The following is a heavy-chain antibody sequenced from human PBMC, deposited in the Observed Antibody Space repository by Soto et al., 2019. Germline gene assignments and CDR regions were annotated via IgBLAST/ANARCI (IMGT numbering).Heavy chain of an antibody. CDR1: GASITSGGYD. CDR3: ARAENERAGIYRPPDY. J-gene: IGHJ4*02. D-gene: IGHD5-12*01. V-gene: IGHV4-31*03. Sequence: QVQLQESGPGLVKPSQTLSLTCTVSGASITSGGYDWSWIRQHRGKGLEWIGYIYYSVSTYYNPSLKSRVIISVDTSKNQFSLNLSSVTAADTAVYYCARAENERAGIYRPPDYWGQGTLVTVSS. CDR2: IYYSVST.